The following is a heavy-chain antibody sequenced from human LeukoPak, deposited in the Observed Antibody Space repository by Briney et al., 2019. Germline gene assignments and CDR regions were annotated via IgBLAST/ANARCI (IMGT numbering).Heavy chain of an antibody. CDR2: ISSSGSTI. D-gene: IGHD3-10*02. Sequence: PGGSLRLSCAASGITFRTYWMNWVRQAPGKGLVWVSYISSSGSTIYYADSVKGRFTISRDNAKNSLYLQMNSLRAEDTAVYYCAELGITMIGGVWGKGTTVTISS. CDR1: GITFRTYW. CDR3: AELGITMIGGV. V-gene: IGHV3-48*04. J-gene: IGHJ6*04.